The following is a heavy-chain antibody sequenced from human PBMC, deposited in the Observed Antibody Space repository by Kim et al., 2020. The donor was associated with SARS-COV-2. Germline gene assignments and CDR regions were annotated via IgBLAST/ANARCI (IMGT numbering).Heavy chain of an antibody. J-gene: IGHJ5*02. CDR2: INHSGST. Sequence: SETLSLTCAVYGGSFSGYYWSWIRQPPGKGLEWIGEINHSGSTNYNPSLKSRVTISVDTSKNQFSLKLSSVTAADTAVYYCARGRSSGSYPNWFDPWGQG. CDR3: ARGRSSGSYPNWFDP. D-gene: IGHD3-10*01. CDR1: GGSFSGYY. V-gene: IGHV4-34*01.